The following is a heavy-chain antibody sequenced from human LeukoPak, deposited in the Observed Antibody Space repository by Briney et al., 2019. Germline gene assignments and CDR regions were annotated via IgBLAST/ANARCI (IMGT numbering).Heavy chain of an antibody. Sequence: PSETLSLTCTVSGGSISSYYWSWIRQPPGKGLEWIGYIYYSGSTNYNPSLKSRVTISVDTSKNQFSLKLSSVTAADTAVYYCAREIGVVPHLDYWGRGTLVTVSS. J-gene: IGHJ4*02. CDR2: IYYSGST. V-gene: IGHV4-59*01. CDR3: AREIGVVPHLDY. D-gene: IGHD3-22*01. CDR1: GGSISSYY.